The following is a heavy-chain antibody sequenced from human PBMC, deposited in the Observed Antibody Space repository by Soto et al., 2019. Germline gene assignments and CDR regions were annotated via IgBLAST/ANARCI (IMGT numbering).Heavy chain of an antibody. J-gene: IGHJ4*02. CDR1: GFIFSDYE. D-gene: IGHD3-9*01. CDR3: ARPPGYISDWYYFDL. Sequence: GGSLRLSCAASGFIFSDYEINWVRQAPGKGLEWVSYISGSGLTIYYADSVKGRFTISRDNARNSLYLQMNSLRVEDTAVYYCARPPGYISDWYYFDLWGQGTLVTVSS. V-gene: IGHV3-48*03. CDR2: ISGSGLTI.